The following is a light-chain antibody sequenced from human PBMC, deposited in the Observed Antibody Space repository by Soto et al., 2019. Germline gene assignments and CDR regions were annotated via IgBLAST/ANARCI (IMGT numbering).Light chain of an antibody. CDR2: EVT. CDR3: CSHSSSITWM. J-gene: IGLJ7*01. V-gene: IGLV2-14*03. CDR1: SSDVGGYNF. Sequence: QSALTQTASVSGSPGQSSTISCTGTSSDVGGYNFVSWYQQHPGKAPKLIIHEVTNRPSGVSGRFSGSKSGNTAFLTISGLQAEDEAVYYCCSHSSSITWMFGGGTQLTVL.